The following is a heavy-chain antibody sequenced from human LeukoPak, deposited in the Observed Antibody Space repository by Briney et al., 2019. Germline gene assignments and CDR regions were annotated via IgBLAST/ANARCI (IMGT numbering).Heavy chain of an antibody. J-gene: IGHJ3*01. D-gene: IGHD4-17*01. CDR3: ARDPNGDYIGAFDF. CDR1: GFTFTNYA. Sequence: PGGSLRLSCAASGFTFTNYALIWVRQAPGKGLEWVSAISGRGTVYADAVKGRFTVSRDNSKNTLYLQMNSLRAEDTAVYYCARDPNGDYIGAFDFRGQGTVVTVSS. CDR2: ISGRGT. V-gene: IGHV3-23*01.